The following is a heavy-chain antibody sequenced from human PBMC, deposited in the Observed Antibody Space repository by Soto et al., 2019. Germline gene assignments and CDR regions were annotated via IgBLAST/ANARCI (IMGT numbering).Heavy chain of an antibody. CDR3: AKERGFLEWLSSVFDY. Sequence: GGSLRLSCAASGFTFNSYGMHWVRQAPGKGLEWVAVISYDESNKYYADSVKGRFTISRDNSKNTLYLQMNSLRTEDTAGYYFAKERGFLEWLSSVFDYCGQGTLVTVSS. D-gene: IGHD3-3*01. J-gene: IGHJ4*02. CDR2: ISYDESNK. CDR1: GFTFNSYG. V-gene: IGHV3-30*18.